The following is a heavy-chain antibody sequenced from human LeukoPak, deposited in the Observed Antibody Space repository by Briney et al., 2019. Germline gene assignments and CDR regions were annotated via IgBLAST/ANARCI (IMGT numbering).Heavy chain of an antibody. CDR2: IYTFGIT. CDR3: ARVAGSSGWYYAFDY. V-gene: IGHV4-4*07. Sequence: PSETLSLTCTVSGGSISSSYWSWIRQPAGKGLEWIGHIYTFGITNYIPSLKSRVTMSLDTSKNQFSLKLSSVTAADTAVYCCARVAGSSGWYYAFDYWGQGTLVTVSS. J-gene: IGHJ4*02. CDR1: GGSISSSY. D-gene: IGHD6-19*01.